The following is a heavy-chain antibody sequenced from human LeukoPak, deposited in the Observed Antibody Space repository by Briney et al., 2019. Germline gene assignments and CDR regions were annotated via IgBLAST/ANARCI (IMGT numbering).Heavy chain of an antibody. Sequence: SVKLFCKASGGTFSSYAISGVPQASRQGLEWMGRIIPILGIANYAQKFQGRVTITADKSTSTAYMELSSLRSEDTAVYYCARIRKSDYGDSLDFDYWGQGTLVTVSS. CDR2: IIPILGIA. CDR3: ARIRKSDYGDSLDFDY. V-gene: IGHV1-69*04. D-gene: IGHD4-17*01. CDR1: GGTFSSYA. J-gene: IGHJ4*02.